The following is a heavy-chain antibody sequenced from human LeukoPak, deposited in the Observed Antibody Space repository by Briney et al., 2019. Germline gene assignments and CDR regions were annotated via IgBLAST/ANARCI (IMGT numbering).Heavy chain of an antibody. Sequence: PSQTLSLTCTVSGGSISSGCYYWSWIRQPAGKRLEWIGHIYRSGSTNYNPSLKSRVTISVDTSKNQFSLKLSSVTAADTAVYYCAIGPPYAPGGLDVWGKGTTVTISS. J-gene: IGHJ6*04. CDR3: AIGPPYAPGGLDV. V-gene: IGHV4-61*09. CDR1: GGSISSGCYY. D-gene: IGHD3-16*01. CDR2: IYRSGST.